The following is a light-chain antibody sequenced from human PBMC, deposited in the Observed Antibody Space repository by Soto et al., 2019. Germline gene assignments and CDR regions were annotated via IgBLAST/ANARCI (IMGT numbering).Light chain of an antibody. CDR1: SSDVGAYDY. Sequence: QSALTQPASVSGSPGQSIAISCTGTSSDVGAYDYVSWYQQHPGKAPKLMIYDVNHRPSGVSNRFSGSKSGNTASLTISGLQAEDEADYYCSSYTSISTYVFGTGTKVTVL. CDR3: SSYTSISTYV. J-gene: IGLJ1*01. CDR2: DVN. V-gene: IGLV2-14*01.